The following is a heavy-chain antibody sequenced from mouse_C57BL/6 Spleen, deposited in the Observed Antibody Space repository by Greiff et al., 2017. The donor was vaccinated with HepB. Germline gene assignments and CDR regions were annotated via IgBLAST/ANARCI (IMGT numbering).Heavy chain of an antibody. CDR3: ARRAYGSEAMDY. J-gene: IGHJ4*01. Sequence: QVQLQQPGAELVKPGASVKMSCKASGYTFTSYWITWVKQRPGQGLEWIGDIYPGSGSTNYNEKFKSKATLTVDTSSSTAYMQLSSLTAEDSAVYYCARRAYGSEAMDYWGQGTSVTVSS. D-gene: IGHD1-1*01. CDR1: GYTFTSYW. CDR2: IYPGSGST. V-gene: IGHV1-55*01.